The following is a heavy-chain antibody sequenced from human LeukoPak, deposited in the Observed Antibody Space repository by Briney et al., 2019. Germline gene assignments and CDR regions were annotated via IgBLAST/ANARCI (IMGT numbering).Heavy chain of an antibody. CDR3: ARDGPLNTYYYGSWNWFDP. D-gene: IGHD3-10*01. CDR2: IYTSGST. Sequence: SETLSLTCTVSGGSISSGSYYWSWIRQPAGKGLEWIGRIYTSGSTNYNPSLKSRVTISVDTSKNQSSLKLSSVTAADTAVYYCARDGPLNTYYYGSWNWFDPWGQGTLVTVSS. V-gene: IGHV4-61*02. CDR1: GGSISSGSYY. J-gene: IGHJ5*02.